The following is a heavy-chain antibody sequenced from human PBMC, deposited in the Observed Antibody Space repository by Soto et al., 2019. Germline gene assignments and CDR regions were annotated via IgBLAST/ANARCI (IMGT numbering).Heavy chain of an antibody. D-gene: IGHD5-12*01. CDR2: ISGSGGST. Sequence: PGGSLRLSCAASGLTFTSYPMTWVRQAPGKGLEWVSAISGSGGSTYYADSVKGRFTISRDNSKNTLYLQMNSLRAEDTAVYYCAKDVRGFPGPPDYWGQGTLVTVSS. CDR3: AKDVRGFPGPPDY. J-gene: IGHJ4*02. V-gene: IGHV3-23*01. CDR1: GLTFTSYP.